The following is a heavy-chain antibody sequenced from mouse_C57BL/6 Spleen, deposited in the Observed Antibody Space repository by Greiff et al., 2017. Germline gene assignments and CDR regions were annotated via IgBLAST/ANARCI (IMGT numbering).Heavy chain of an antibody. Sequence: VMLVESGPELVKPGASVKISCKASGYAFSSSWMNWVKQRPGKGLEWIGRIYPGDGDTNYNGKFKGKATLTADKSSSTAYMQLSSLTSEDSAVYFCARFLLYAMDYWGQGTSVTVAS. CDR2: IYPGDGDT. CDR3: ARFLLYAMDY. J-gene: IGHJ4*01. CDR1: GYAFSSSW. V-gene: IGHV1-82*01.